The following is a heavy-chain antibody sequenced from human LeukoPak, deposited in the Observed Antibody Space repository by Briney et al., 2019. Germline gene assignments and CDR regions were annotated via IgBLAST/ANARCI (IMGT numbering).Heavy chain of an antibody. CDR3: VSTMIFDY. CDR1: GFTLSNYW. V-gene: IGHV3-7*01. J-gene: IGHJ4*02. CDR2: IKQDGSET. Sequence: PGGSLRLSCAVSGFTLSNYWMSWVRQAPEKGLEWVANIKQDGSETYYVDSVKGRFTISRDNAKSSVYLQMNSLRVEDTAVYFCVSTMIFDYWGQGTLVTVSS. D-gene: IGHD3-22*01.